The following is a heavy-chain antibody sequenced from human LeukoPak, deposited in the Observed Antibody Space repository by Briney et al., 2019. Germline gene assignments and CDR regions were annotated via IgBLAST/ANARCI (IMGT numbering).Heavy chain of an antibody. J-gene: IGHJ6*02. CDR3: QSSGWIPVLGYYYGMDV. D-gene: IGHD6-19*01. V-gene: IGHV1-18*01. Sequence: ASVKVSCKASGYSFTMYGISWVRQAPGQGLEWVGWSTAYKGNTKFPHTNYARKFQGRVTMTMDTSTNTAYMELGSLTSDDTAVYYCQSSGWIPVLGYYYGMDVWGQGTTVAVSS. CDR1: GYSFTMYG. CDR2: STAYKGNTKFPHT.